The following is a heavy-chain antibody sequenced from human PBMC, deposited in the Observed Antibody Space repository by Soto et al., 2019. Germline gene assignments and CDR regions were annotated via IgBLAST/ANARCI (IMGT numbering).Heavy chain of an antibody. D-gene: IGHD3-16*01. CDR1: GYTFTGYY. CDR3: ARMETFGSLNWFDP. V-gene: IGHV1-2*02. Sequence: SVQVSCKASGYTFTGYYMHWVRQALGQGLEWMGWINPNSGGTNYAQKFQGRVTMTRDISIATAYMELSSLRSDDTAIYYCARMETFGSLNWFDPWGQGTLVTVSS. J-gene: IGHJ5*02. CDR2: INPNSGGT.